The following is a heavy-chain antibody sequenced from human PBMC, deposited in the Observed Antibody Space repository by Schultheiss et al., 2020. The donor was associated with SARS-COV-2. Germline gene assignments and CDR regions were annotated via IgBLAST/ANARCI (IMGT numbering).Heavy chain of an antibody. V-gene: IGHV2-70*04. J-gene: IGHJ4*02. CDR1: GFSLSTSGMR. CDR2: IDWDDDK. Sequence: SGPTLVKPTQTLTLTCTFSGFSLSTSGMRVSWIRQPPGKALEWLARIDWDDDKFYSTSLKTRLTISKDTSKNQVVLTMTNMDPVDTATYYCARIRGNYDFAEYYFDYWGQGTLVTVSS. D-gene: IGHD3-3*01. CDR3: ARIRGNYDFAEYYFDY.